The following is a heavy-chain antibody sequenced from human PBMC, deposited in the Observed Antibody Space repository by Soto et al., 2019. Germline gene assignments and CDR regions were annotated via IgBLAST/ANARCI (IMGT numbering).Heavy chain of an antibody. CDR1: GGSISSGGYS. CDR2: IYHSGST. Sequence: QLQLQESGSGLVKPSQTLSLTCAVSGGSISSGGYSWSWIRQPPGKGLEWIGYIYHSGSTYYNPSLKSRVTISVDRSKNQSSLKLSSVTAADTAVYYCARGRMVEGFGGVNWFDPWGQGTLVTVSS. V-gene: IGHV4-30-2*01. CDR3: ARGRMVEGFGGVNWFDP. D-gene: IGHD3-10*01. J-gene: IGHJ5*02.